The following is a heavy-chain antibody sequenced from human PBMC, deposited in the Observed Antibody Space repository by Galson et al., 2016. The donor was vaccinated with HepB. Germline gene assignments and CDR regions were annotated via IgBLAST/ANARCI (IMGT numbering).Heavy chain of an antibody. Sequence: SLRLSCAASGFTFSNYDMHWVRQATGKGLEWVSAIGAAGDTYYPGSVQGRFTISRENANNSLYLHINSLRAGETAVYYCAREGGCSGGRCHNAAFDIWGQGTMVTVSS. V-gene: IGHV3-13*01. CDR3: AREGGCSGGRCHNAAFDI. CDR2: IGAAGDT. J-gene: IGHJ3*02. CDR1: GFTFSNYD. D-gene: IGHD2-15*01.